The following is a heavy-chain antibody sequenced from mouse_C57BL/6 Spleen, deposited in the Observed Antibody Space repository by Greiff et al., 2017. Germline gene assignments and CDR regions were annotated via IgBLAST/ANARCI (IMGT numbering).Heavy chain of an antibody. CDR3: ARLGSTDWYFDV. V-gene: IGHV1-61*01. J-gene: IGHJ1*03. CDR1: GYTFTSYW. CDR2: IYPSDSET. D-gene: IGHD1-1*01. Sequence: VQLQQPGAELVRPGSSVKLSCKASGYTFTSYWMDWVKQRPGQGLEWIGNIYPSDSETHYTQKFKDKATLTVDKSSSTAYMQLSSLTSEDSAVYYCARLGSTDWYFDVWGTGTTVTVSS.